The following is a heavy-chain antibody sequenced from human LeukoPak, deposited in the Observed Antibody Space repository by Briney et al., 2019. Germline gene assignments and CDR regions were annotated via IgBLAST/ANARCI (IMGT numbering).Heavy chain of an antibody. CDR1: GGSISSSSYY. CDR3: ARQGIAVAGLDY. J-gene: IGHJ4*02. Sequence: SETQSLTCTVSGGSISSSSYYWGWIRQPPGKGLEWIGSIYYSGSTYYNPSLKSRVTISVDTSKNQFSLKLSSVTAADTAVYYCARQGIAVAGLDYWGQGTLVTVSS. CDR2: IYYSGST. D-gene: IGHD6-19*01. V-gene: IGHV4-39*01.